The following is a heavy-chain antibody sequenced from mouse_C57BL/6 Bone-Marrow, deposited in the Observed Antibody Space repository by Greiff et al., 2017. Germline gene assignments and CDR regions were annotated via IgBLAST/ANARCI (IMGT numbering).Heavy chain of an antibody. Sequence: EVMLVESGGGLVQPGESLQLSCESNEYEFPSHDLSWVRKTPENRLELVAAINSDGGSTYYPDTMERRFIISRDNTKKTLYLQMSSLRSEDTALYYCARHLGEHYAMDYWGQGTSVTVSS. V-gene: IGHV5-2*03. CDR1: EYEFPSHD. D-gene: IGHD4-1*01. CDR3: ARHLGEHYAMDY. CDR2: INSDGGST. J-gene: IGHJ4*01.